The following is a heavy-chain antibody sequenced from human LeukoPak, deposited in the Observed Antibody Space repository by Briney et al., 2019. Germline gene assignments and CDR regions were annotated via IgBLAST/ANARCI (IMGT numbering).Heavy chain of an antibody. V-gene: IGHV4-30-4*01. Sequence: SETLSLTCTVSGGSIGSGDYYWSWIRQSPGKGLEWIGYIYYTGSTYYNPSLKSRVTISVDTSKTQFSLKLSSVTAADTAVYYCARIAYDALDSYYYGMDVWGQGTTVTVSS. D-gene: IGHD3-3*01. CDR3: ARIAYDALDSYYYGMDV. CDR2: IYYTGST. CDR1: GGSIGSGDYY. J-gene: IGHJ6*02.